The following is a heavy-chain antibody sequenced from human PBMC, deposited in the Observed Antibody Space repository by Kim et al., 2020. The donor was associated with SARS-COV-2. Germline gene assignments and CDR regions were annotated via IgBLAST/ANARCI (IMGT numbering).Heavy chain of an antibody. CDR1: GFTFSSYA. D-gene: IGHD5-12*01. J-gene: IGHJ4*02. CDR2: ISGSGGST. V-gene: IGHV3-23*01. Sequence: GGSLRLSCAASGFTFSSYAMSWVRQAPGKGLEWVSAISGSGGSTYYADSVKGRFTISRDNSKNTLYLQMNSLRAEDTAVYYCAKGLEINLKGYSGYGCFNYWGQGTLVTVSS. CDR3: AKGLEINLKGYSGYGCFNY.